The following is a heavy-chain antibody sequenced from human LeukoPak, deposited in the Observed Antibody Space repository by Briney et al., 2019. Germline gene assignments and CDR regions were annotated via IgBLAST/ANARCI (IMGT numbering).Heavy chain of an antibody. CDR3: AREIEQWLERGYNWFDP. V-gene: IGHV3-7*01. D-gene: IGHD6-19*01. J-gene: IGHJ5*02. Sequence: QAGGSLRLSCEASGFTFTKFWMSWVRQAPGKGLEWVANIQEDGKKENYVDSVRGRFTISRDNAKNSLYLQMNSLRAEDTAVYYCAREIEQWLERGYNWFDPWGQGTLVTVSS. CDR1: GFTFTKFW. CDR2: IQEDGKKE.